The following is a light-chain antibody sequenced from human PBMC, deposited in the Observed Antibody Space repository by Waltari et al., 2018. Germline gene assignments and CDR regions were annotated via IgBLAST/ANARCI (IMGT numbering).Light chain of an antibody. V-gene: IGKV1-9*01. Sequence: DIQLTQSPSFLSASVVDTVSMTCRASQGITTYLGWYQQKPGRAPKLLIYAASTLHNGVSSRFSGGGSGTLFTLTISNLQPEDLATYYCQQFNNYPRTFGGGTRVEIK. CDR3: QQFNNYPRT. CDR1: QGITTY. J-gene: IGKJ4*01. CDR2: AAS.